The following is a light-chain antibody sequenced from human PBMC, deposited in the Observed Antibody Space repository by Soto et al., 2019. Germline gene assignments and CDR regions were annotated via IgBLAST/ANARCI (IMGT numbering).Light chain of an antibody. J-gene: IGLJ1*01. V-gene: IGLV2-8*01. CDR1: SSDVGADND. Sequence: QSVLTQPPSASGSPGQSVTISCTGTSSDVGADNDVSWYQQHPGKAPELLIYEVNKRPSGVPDRFSGSKSGNTASLTVSGLQAEDEADYYYSSYGGSHNYVFGTGTKLTVL. CDR3: SSYGGSHNYV. CDR2: EVN.